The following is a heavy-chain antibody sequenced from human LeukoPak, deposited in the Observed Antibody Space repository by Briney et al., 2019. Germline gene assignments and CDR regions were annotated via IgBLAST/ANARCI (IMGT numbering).Heavy chain of an antibody. D-gene: IGHD4-17*01. Sequence: AETLSLTCAVYGGSFSGYYWSWIRQSPGKGLEWIGETYHGGSTNYNPSPKSRVTISVDTSKNQFSLKLGSLTAADTAVYYCAIGDDYGDHWGHYWGQGSLVTVSS. CDR3: AIGDDYGDHWGHY. CDR1: GGSFSGYY. V-gene: IGHV4-34*01. J-gene: IGHJ4*02. CDR2: TYHGGST.